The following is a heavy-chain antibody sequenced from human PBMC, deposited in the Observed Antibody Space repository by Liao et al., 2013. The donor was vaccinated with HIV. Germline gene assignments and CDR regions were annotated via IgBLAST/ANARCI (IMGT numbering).Heavy chain of an antibody. Sequence: QVQLQESGPGLVKPSQTLSLTCTVSGGSISSGSHYWSWIRQPAGKGLEWIGRIYSSGGTNYNSSLRSRVTISIDTSKNQFSLKLNSVTAADTAVYYCARSYFQGLPHAFDFWGRGTLVTVSS. V-gene: IGHV4-61*02. CDR3: ARSYFQGLPHAFDF. D-gene: IGHD3-9*01. J-gene: IGHJ3*01. CDR1: GGSISSGSHY. CDR2: IYSSGGT.